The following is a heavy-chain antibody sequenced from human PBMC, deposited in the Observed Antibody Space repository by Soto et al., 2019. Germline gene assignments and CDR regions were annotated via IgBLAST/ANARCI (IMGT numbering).Heavy chain of an antibody. Sequence: QVQLVQSGAEVKKPGASVKVSCKASGYTFTSYGISWVRQAPGQGLEWMVWISAYNGNTNYAQKLQGRVTLTTDTATSSASMELRSLSSLDTAVYYCASNDDFWSIDSWGQGTLVVVSS. J-gene: IGHJ4*02. D-gene: IGHD3-3*01. CDR3: ASNDDFWSIDS. CDR1: GYTFTSYG. V-gene: IGHV1-18*01. CDR2: ISAYNGNT.